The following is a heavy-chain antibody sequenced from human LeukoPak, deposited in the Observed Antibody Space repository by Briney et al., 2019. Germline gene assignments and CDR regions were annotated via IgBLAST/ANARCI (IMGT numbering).Heavy chain of an antibody. V-gene: IGHV4-59*08. CDR1: AGSISSYY. CDR2: LYDSGSP. Sequence: SETLSLTCIVSAGSISSYYWSWIRQPPGKGLEWIGLLYDSGSPNYNPSLKSRVTVSVDTSKNEFSLKLSSVTAADTAVYYCARHGSSYSFDYWGQGTLVTVSS. J-gene: IGHJ4*02. D-gene: IGHD6-13*01. CDR3: ARHGSSYSFDY.